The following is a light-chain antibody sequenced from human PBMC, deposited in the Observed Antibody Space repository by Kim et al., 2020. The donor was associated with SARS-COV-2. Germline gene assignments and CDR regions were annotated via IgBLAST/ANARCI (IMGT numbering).Light chain of an antibody. CDR3: QSYDSSNWV. Sequence: GKPVTIACTRSSRSIASNYVQWYQQRPGSAPTTVIYEDNQRPSGVPDRFSGSIDSSSNSASLTISGLKTEDEADYYCQSYDSSNWVFGGGTQLTVL. J-gene: IGLJ3*02. CDR1: SRSIASNY. V-gene: IGLV6-57*03. CDR2: EDN.